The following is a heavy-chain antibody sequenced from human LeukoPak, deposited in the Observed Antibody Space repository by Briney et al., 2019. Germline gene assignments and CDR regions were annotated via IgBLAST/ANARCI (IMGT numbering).Heavy chain of an antibody. Sequence: GGSLRLSCAASGFTFSSYAMSWVRQAPGKGLEWVSAISGSGGSTYYADSVKGRFTISRDNSKNTLYLQMNSLRAEDTAVYYCARQLAYPPYYFDYWGQGTLVTVSS. V-gene: IGHV3-23*01. D-gene: IGHD1-1*01. CDR1: GFTFSSYA. CDR3: ARQLAYPPYYFDY. CDR2: ISGSGGST. J-gene: IGHJ4*02.